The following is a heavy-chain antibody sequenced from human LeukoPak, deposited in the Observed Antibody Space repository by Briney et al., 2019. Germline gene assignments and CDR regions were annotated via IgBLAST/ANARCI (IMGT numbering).Heavy chain of an antibody. J-gene: IGHJ4*02. CDR1: GFTFSSYN. Sequence: GGSLRLSCAASGFTFSSYNMNWVRQAPGKGLEWVSSISSSSYIYYADSLKGRFTISRDNARNSLFLQMNSLRAEDTAIYYCARVYTYGSPTSYLDYRGQGTVVTVSS. CDR3: ARVYTYGSPTSYLDY. CDR2: ISSSSYI. D-gene: IGHD5-18*01. V-gene: IGHV3-21*01.